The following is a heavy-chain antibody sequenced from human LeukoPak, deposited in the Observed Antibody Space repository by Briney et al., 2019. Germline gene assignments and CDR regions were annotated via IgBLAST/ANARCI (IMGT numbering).Heavy chain of an antibody. CDR3: ARGSLDIVVVVAATIEYGMDV. CDR1: GFTFSSYA. Sequence: GGSLRLSCEASGFTFSSYALHWVRQAPGKGLEWVAVISYDGSDKYYADSVKGRFTISRDNSKNTLYLQMNSLRAEDTAVYYCARGSLDIVVVVAATIEYGMDVWGQGTTVTVSS. CDR2: ISYDGSDK. V-gene: IGHV3-30*04. D-gene: IGHD2-15*01. J-gene: IGHJ6*02.